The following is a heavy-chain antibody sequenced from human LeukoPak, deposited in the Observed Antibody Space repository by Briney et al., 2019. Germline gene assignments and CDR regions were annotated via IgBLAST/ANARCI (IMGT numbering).Heavy chain of an antibody. J-gene: IGHJ5*02. V-gene: IGHV4-39*01. CDR2: IYYSGST. CDR1: GGSISSSSYY. Sequence: SETLSLTCTVSGGSISSSSYYWGWIRQPPGKGLEWIGSIYYSGSTYYNPSLKSRVTISVDTSKNQFSLKLSSVTAADTAVYYRARTHSGSYYYWFDPWGQGTLVTVSS. CDR3: ARTHSGSYYYWFDP. D-gene: IGHD1-26*01.